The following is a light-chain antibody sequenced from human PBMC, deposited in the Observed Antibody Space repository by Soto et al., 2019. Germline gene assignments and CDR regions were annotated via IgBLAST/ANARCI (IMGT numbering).Light chain of an antibody. Sequence: DIQLTQSPSFLSASVGDRVTITCRASQSISSSFLNWYQQKPGKAPKLLIYSASSLQSGVPSRFSGSGSGTDFTLTISSLQPEDFATYYCQQSYSTPTWTFGQGTKVDNK. CDR3: QQSYSTPTWT. J-gene: IGKJ1*01. CDR2: SAS. V-gene: IGKV1-39*01. CDR1: QSISSSF.